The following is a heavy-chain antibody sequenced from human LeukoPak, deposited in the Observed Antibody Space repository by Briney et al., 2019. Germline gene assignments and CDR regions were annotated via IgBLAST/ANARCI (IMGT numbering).Heavy chain of an antibody. CDR1: GFTFSSYW. Sequence: GGSLRLSCAASGFTFSSYWMHWVRQVPGKGLVWVARINPGGSSITYADSVKGRFTTSRDNAKNTLYLQMDSLRAEDTGVYYCARSNQADDYWGQGTLVTVSS. CDR2: INPGGSSI. CDR3: ARSNQADDY. J-gene: IGHJ4*02. V-gene: IGHV3-74*01. D-gene: IGHD1-14*01.